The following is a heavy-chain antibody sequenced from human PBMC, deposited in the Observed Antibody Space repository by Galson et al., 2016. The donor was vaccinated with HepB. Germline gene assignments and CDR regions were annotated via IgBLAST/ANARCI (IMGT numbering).Heavy chain of an antibody. CDR2: INPNSGGT. V-gene: IGHV1-2*04. J-gene: IGHJ6*02. CDR1: GYTFTGYY. D-gene: IGHD2-2*01. CDR3: ARGRCSGTRCYHYDGMDV. Sequence: SVKVSCKASGYTFTGYYMHWVRQAPGQGLEWMGWINPNSGGTNCAQKFQGWVTMTRDTSISTAYMELRRLRSDDTAVYYCARGRCSGTRCYHYDGMDVWGQGTTGTVSS.